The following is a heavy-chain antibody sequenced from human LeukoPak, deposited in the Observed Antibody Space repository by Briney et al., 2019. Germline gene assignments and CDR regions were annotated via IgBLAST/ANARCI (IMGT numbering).Heavy chain of an antibody. V-gene: IGHV4-30-2*01. Sequence: SETLSLTCTVSGGSISSGGYYWSWIRQPPGKGLEWIGYIYHSGSTYYNPSLKSRVTISVDTSKNQFSLKLSSVTAADTAVYYCARGSFERVTVISWFDPWGQGTLVTVSS. CDR2: IYHSGST. CDR3: ARGSFERVTVISWFDP. CDR1: GGSISSGGYY. D-gene: IGHD1-14*01. J-gene: IGHJ5*02.